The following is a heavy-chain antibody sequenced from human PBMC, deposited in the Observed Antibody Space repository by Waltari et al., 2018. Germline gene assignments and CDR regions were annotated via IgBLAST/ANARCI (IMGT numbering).Heavy chain of an antibody. CDR2: IYHDGTS. CDR3: ARPGSSSPYYWFNP. Sequence: QLQLQESGPGVVEPSGTLSLTRTVSGGAISGSGYYWGWLRQPPGKGLEWIASIYHDGTSYYTPSLKSRVTISVDTFKNNFSLKLTAVTAADTAIYYCARPGSSSPYYWFNPWGRGILVTVSS. V-gene: IGHV4-39*02. CDR1: GGAISGSGYY. J-gene: IGHJ5*02. D-gene: IGHD3-10*01.